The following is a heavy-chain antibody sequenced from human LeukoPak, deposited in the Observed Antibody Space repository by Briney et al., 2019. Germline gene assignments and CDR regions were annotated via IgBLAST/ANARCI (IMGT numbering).Heavy chain of an antibody. CDR2: INHSGST. Sequence: SETLSLTCAVYGGSFSGYYWSWIRQPPGKGLEWIGEINHSGSTNYNPSLKSRVTISVDTSKNQFSLKLSSVTAADTAVYYCARHPVDTAMANNWFDPWGQGTLVTVSS. CDR1: GGSFSGYY. CDR3: ARHPVDTAMANNWFDP. V-gene: IGHV4-34*01. D-gene: IGHD5-18*01. J-gene: IGHJ5*02.